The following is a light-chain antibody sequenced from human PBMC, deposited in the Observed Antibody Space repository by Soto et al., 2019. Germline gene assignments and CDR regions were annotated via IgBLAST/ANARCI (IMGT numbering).Light chain of an antibody. V-gene: IGKV1-33*01. CDR1: QDISNY. J-gene: IGKJ4*01. Sequence: DIQMTQSPSSLSASVGDRVTITCQASQDISNYLNWYQQKPGKAPKLLIYDASNLETGVPSRFSGSGSRTDFTFTISSLQPEDIETYYCQQYDNLPLTFGGGTKVEIK. CDR2: DAS. CDR3: QQYDNLPLT.